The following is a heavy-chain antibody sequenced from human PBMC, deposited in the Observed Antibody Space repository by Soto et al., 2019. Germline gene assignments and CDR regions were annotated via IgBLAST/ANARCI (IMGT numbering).Heavy chain of an antibody. J-gene: IGHJ4*02. CDR1: GFSLSSSGVG. CDR2: IYWDDDK. CDR3: AHRRDRPEFDY. V-gene: IGHV2-5*02. Sequence: QITLKESGPTLVKPTQTLTLTCTFSGFSLSSSGVGVGWIRQPPRNALEWLALIYWDDDKRYSPSLKNRLTITKDTSKNQVVLTMTNMDPVDTATYYCAHRRDRPEFDYCGQGTLVTVSS.